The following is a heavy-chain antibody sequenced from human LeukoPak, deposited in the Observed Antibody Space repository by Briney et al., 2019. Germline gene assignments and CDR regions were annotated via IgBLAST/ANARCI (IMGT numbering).Heavy chain of an antibody. CDR1: GGSFSGYY. Sequence: PSETLSLTCGVYGGSFSGYYWTWIRQPPGKGLEWIGEINHSGITNYNPSLKSRVTISIDTSKSQFSLKLSSVTAADTAVYYCARAIVVVPAAIDYFDYWGQGTLVTVSS. CDR3: ARAIVVVPAAIDYFDY. D-gene: IGHD2-2*01. CDR2: INHSGIT. V-gene: IGHV4-34*01. J-gene: IGHJ4*02.